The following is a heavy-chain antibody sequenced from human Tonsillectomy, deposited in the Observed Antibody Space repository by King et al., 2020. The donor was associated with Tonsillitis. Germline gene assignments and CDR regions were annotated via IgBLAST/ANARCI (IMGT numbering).Heavy chain of an antibody. CDR3: AREGYYYDSSGSNPFDY. J-gene: IGHJ4*02. CDR1: GFTFSGYG. D-gene: IGHD3-22*01. V-gene: IGHV3-33*01. CDR2: IWYDGSNK. Sequence: VQLVESGGGVVQLGRSLRLSCAASGFTFSGYGMHWVRQAPGKGLEWVAIIWYDGSNKYYADSVKGRFTISRDNSKNTLYLQMNSLRAEDTAVYYCAREGYYYDSSGSNPFDYWGQGTLVTVSS.